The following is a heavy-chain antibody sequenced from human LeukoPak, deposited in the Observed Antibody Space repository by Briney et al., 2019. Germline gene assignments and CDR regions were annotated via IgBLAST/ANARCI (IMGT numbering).Heavy chain of an antibody. CDR3: ASQHS. CDR2: IWYDGSNK. J-gene: IGHJ4*02. Sequence: GRSLSLSCVASGFIFSSYGMHWVRQAPGKGLEWVAVIWYDGSNKYYTDSVKGRFTISRDNSKNTPYLQMNSLRAEDTAVYYCASQHSWGQGTLVTVSS. V-gene: IGHV3-33*01. CDR1: GFIFSSYG.